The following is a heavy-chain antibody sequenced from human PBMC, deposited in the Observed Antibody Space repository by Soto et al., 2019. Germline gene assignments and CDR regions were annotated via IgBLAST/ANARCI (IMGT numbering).Heavy chain of an antibody. V-gene: IGHV4-34*01. CDR2: IDHSGST. J-gene: IGHJ6*03. CDR1: GGSFSTYY. CDR3: ARGKATVTTFYHYYYIDV. Sequence: SETLSLTCAVYGGSFSTYYWSWIRQPPGKGLEWIGEIDHSGSTSYNPSLKSRVTISVDTSKKQFSLRLSSVTAADTAVYYCARGKATVTTFYHYYYIDVWGKGTTVTVSS. D-gene: IGHD4-17*01.